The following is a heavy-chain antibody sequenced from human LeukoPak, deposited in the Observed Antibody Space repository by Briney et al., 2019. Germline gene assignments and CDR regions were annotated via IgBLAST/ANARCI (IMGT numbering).Heavy chain of an antibody. Sequence: PSETLSLTCAVSGGSITNSNYWWSWVRQPPGKGLEWIGEIYHTGSTNYNPSLKSRVTISVDKSKNQFSLKLSSVTAADTAVYYCARVLQYNWNYYADYWGQGTLVTVSS. CDR1: GGSITNSNYW. CDR3: ARVLQYNWNYYADY. J-gene: IGHJ4*02. V-gene: IGHV4-4*02. D-gene: IGHD1-7*01. CDR2: IYHTGST.